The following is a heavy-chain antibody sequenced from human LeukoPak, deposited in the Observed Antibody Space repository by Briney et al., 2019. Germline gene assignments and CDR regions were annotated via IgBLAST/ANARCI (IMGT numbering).Heavy chain of an antibody. CDR3: ARPYDILTGYRMAFDI. CDR2: IYPLETT. J-gene: IGHJ3*02. Sequence: PSETLSLTCTVSGDSVNSGAYYWSWLRQPAGKEPEWIGRIYPLETTNYNPSLKSRVTISVDTSKNQFSLKLSSVTAADTAVYYCARPYDILTGYRMAFDIWGQGTMVTVSS. V-gene: IGHV4-61*02. CDR1: GDSVNSGAYY. D-gene: IGHD3-9*01.